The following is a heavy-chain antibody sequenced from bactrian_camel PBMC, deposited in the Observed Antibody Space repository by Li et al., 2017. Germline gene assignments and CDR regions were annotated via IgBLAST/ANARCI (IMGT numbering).Heavy chain of an antibody. Sequence: VQLVESGGGSVQAGGSLTLTCVTSGYPSRPECIGWFRQSPGKEREAVASVYTGDLTTYYADSVEGRFTISQEYAKNTIFLQMNTLKPEDTAMYYCAVSKYSCSYYDVRAADFEYWGQGTQVTVS. J-gene: IGHJ6*01. V-gene: IGHV3S31*01. CDR1: GYPSRPEC. CDR3: AVSKYSCSYYDVRAADFEY. D-gene: IGHD2*01. CDR2: VYTGDLTT.